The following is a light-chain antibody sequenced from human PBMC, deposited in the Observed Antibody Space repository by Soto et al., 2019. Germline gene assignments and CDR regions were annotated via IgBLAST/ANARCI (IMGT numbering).Light chain of an antibody. V-gene: IGLV3-21*04. CDR3: QVWDSSSDHRV. Sequence: SYELTQPPSVSVAPGKTARITCGGNNIGSKSVHWYQQKPGQAPVVAISYDSDRPSGIPERFSGSNSGNTATLTISRVEAGDEADYYCQVWDSSSDHRVFGGGTKLTVL. CDR1: NIGSKS. J-gene: IGLJ2*01. CDR2: YDS.